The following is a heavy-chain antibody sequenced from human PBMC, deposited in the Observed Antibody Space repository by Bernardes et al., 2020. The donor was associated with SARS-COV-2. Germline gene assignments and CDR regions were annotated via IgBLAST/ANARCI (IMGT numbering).Heavy chain of an antibody. CDR3: AREARVYYDFWSGYPDRVGWFDP. D-gene: IGHD3-3*01. CDR2: ISSTSATI. J-gene: IGHJ5*02. V-gene: IGHV3-48*01. Sequence: GGSLRLSCAASGFTFNTYSMVWVRQAPGKGLEWISYISSTSATIYYTDSVKGRFTISRDNAQDSLFLQMNTLRAEDTAVYYCAREARVYYDFWSGYPDRVGWFDPWGQGTLVTVSS. CDR1: GFTFNTYS.